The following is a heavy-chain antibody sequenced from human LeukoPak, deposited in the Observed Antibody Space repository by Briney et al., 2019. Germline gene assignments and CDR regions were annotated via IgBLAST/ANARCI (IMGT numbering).Heavy chain of an antibody. J-gene: IGHJ5*02. CDR3: ARAGSFINWFDP. D-gene: IGHD3-10*01. CDR1: GGTCSSYA. Sequence: VASVKVSCKASGGTCSSYAISWVRQAPGQGLEWMGGIIPIFGTANYAQKFQGRVTITADESTSTAYMELSSLRSEDTAVYYCARAGSFINWFDPWGQGTLVTVSS. CDR2: IIPIFGTA. V-gene: IGHV1-69*13.